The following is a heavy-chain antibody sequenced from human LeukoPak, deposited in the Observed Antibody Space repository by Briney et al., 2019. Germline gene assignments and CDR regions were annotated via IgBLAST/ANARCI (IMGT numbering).Heavy chain of an antibody. CDR1: GFTFSSYS. Sequence: SGGSLRLSCAASGFTFSSYSMNWVRQAPGKGLEWVSYISSSSSTIYYADSVKGRFTISRDNAKNSLYLQMNSLRAEDTAVYYCARAPGQWLVYYFDYWGQGTLVTVSS. CDR3: ARAPGQWLVYYFDY. V-gene: IGHV3-48*01. CDR2: ISSSSSTI. J-gene: IGHJ4*02. D-gene: IGHD6-19*01.